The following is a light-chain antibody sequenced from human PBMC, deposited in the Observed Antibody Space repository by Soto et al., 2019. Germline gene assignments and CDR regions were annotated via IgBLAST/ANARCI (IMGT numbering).Light chain of an antibody. CDR2: EGS. J-gene: IGLJ1*01. CDR1: SSDVGRYNL. Sequence: QSALSQPASVSGSPGQSVTISCTGTSSDVGRYNLVSWYQHHPGKAPKLMIFEGSKRPSGVSNRFSGSKSGNTASLTVSGLQAEDEADYYCCSYAGTSPNNYVFGTGTK. CDR3: CSYAGTSPNNYV. V-gene: IGLV2-23*01.